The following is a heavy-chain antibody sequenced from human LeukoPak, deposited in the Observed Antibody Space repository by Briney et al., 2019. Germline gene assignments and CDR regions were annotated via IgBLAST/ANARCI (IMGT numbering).Heavy chain of an antibody. D-gene: IGHD3-22*01. CDR2: ISGSGGST. V-gene: IGHV3-23*01. CDR3: AYTNPKEGGYKY. Sequence: GGSLRLSCAASGFTFSSYSMNWVRQAPGKGLEWVSAISGSGGSTYYADSVKGRFTISRDNSKNTLYLQMNSLRAEDTAVYYCAYTNPKEGGYKYWGQGTLVTVSS. CDR1: GFTFSSYS. J-gene: IGHJ4*02.